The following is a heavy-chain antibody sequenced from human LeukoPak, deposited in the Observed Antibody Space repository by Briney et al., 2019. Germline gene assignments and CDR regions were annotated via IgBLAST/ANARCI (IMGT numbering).Heavy chain of an antibody. J-gene: IGHJ4*02. V-gene: IGHV4-34*01. Sequence: PSETLSLTCAVYGGSFSGYYWSWIRQPPGKGLEWIGEINHSGSTNYNPSLKSRVTISVDTSKNQFSLKLSSVTAADTAVYYCARENRGFWSGYYDYWGQGTLVTVSS. CDR2: INHSGST. CDR3: ARENRGFWSGYYDY. CDR1: GGSFSGYY. D-gene: IGHD3-3*01.